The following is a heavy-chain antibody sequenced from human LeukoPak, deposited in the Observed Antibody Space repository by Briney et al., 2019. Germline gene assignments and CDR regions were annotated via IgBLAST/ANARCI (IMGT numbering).Heavy chain of an antibody. CDR1: GFTFSSYA. J-gene: IGHJ4*02. Sequence: PGGSLRLSCAASGFTFSSYAMHWVRQAPGKGLEYVSAISSNGGSTYYANSVKGRFTISRDNSENTLYLQMGSLRAEDMAVYYCARETATRKFDYWGQGTLVTVSS. CDR3: ARETATRKFDY. V-gene: IGHV3-64*01. CDR2: ISSNGGST. D-gene: IGHD5-12*01.